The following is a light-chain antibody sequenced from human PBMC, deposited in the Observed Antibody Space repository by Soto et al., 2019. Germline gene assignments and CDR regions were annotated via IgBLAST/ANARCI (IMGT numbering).Light chain of an antibody. CDR2: AAS. CDR3: QQSYYIPWT. CDR1: QSITTY. V-gene: IGKV1-39*01. J-gene: IGKJ1*01. Sequence: DLQMTQSPSALSASVGDRVTITCRASQSITTYLNWYQQKPGKAPKLLIYAASSLQSGVPSRSSGSGSGTHFTLTITSLQPEDFATYSCQQSYYIPWTFGQGTKVEI.